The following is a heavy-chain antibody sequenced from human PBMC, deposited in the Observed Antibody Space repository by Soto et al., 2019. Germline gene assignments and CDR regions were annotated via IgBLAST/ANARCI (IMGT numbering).Heavy chain of an antibody. CDR2: ISGSSGST. CDR1: GFTFSSYA. V-gene: IGHV3-23*01. D-gene: IGHD6-13*01. J-gene: IGHJ4*02. CDR3: AKVSGPQQLASLFDY. Sequence: EVQLLESGGGLVQPGGSLRLSCAASGFTFSSYAMSWVRQAPGKGLEWVSAISGSSGSTYYADSVKGRFTISRDNSKNTLYLQMNSLRAEDTAVYYCAKVSGPQQLASLFDYWGQGTLVTVSS.